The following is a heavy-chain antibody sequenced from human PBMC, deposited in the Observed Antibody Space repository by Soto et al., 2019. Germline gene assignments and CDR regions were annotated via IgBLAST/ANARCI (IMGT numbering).Heavy chain of an antibody. D-gene: IGHD6-13*01. Sequence: EVQLVESGGGLVQPGGSLRLSCAASGFTFSSYWLSWVRQAPGKGLEWVANIKQDGSEKYYVDSVKGRFTISRDNAKNSLYLQMNSLRAEDTAVYYCARDQALGAFDIWGQGTMVTVSS. CDR1: GFTFSSYW. J-gene: IGHJ3*02. V-gene: IGHV3-7*03. CDR2: IKQDGSEK. CDR3: ARDQALGAFDI.